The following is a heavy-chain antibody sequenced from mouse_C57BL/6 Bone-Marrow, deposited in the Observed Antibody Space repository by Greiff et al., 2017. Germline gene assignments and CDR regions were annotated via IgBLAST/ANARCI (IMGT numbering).Heavy chain of an antibody. CDR1: GYAFSSYW. V-gene: IGHV1-80*01. J-gene: IGHJ3*01. CDR2: IYPGDGDT. Sequence: VQLVESGAELVKPGASVKISCKASGYAFSSYWMNWVKQRPGKGLEWIGQIYPGDGDTNYNGKFKGKATLTADKSSSTAYMQLSSLTSEDSAVYFCARFLTGTRGFAYWGQGTLVTVSA. D-gene: IGHD4-1*01. CDR3: ARFLTGTRGFAY.